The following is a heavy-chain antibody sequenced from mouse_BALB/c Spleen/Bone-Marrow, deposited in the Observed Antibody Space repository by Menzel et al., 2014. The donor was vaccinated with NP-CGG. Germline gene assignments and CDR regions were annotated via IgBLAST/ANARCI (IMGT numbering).Heavy chain of an antibody. V-gene: IGHV5-9-4*01. CDR3: ALNWDSAY. CDR1: GFTFSSYA. CDR2: ISSGGSYT. Sequence: EVHLVESGGGLVRPGGSLKLSCAASGFTFSSYAMSWVRQFPEKRLEWVAHISSGGSYTYYPDTVTGRFTISRDNAKNTLYLQMSSLKSEDTAMYYCALNWDSAYWGQGTLVTVSA. J-gene: IGHJ3*01. D-gene: IGHD4-1*02.